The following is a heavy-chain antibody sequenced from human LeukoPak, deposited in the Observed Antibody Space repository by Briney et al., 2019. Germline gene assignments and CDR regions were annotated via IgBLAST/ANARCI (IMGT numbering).Heavy chain of an antibody. J-gene: IGHJ6*04. CDR2: ISSSGSTI. CDR1: GFTFSSYE. D-gene: IGHD3-10*02. V-gene: IGHV3-48*03. Sequence: GGSLRLSCAASGFTFSSYEMNWVRQAPGKGLEWVSYISSSGSTIYYPDSVKGRFTISRDNAKNSLYLQMNSLRAEDTAVYYCAELGITMIGGVWGKGTTVTISS. CDR3: AELGITMIGGV.